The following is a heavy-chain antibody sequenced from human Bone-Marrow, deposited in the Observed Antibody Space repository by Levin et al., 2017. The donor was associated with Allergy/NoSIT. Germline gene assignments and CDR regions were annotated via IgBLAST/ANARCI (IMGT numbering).Heavy chain of an antibody. CDR1: GFSFGDYD. J-gene: IGHJ6*02. V-gene: IGHV3-49*03. D-gene: IGHD2-15*01. Sequence: PGGSLRLSCTTSGFSFGDYDMSWFRQAPGKGLECVGFIRSNTYGGTAEYAASVRGRFIISRDDSKRTVYLHMTRLKTEDTAVFYWTTYIRRGLDYYGMDVWGLGTTVTVSS. CDR2: IRSNTYGGTA. CDR3: TTYIRRGLDYYGMDV.